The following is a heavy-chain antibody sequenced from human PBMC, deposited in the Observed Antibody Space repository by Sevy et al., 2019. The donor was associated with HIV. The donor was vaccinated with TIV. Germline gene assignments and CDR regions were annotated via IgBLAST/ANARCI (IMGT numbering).Heavy chain of an antibody. CDR2: VYYTGGT. CDR3: ARRNDFDI. V-gene: IGHV4-59*08. J-gene: IGHJ3*02. Sequence: SETLSLTCTVSGGSINSDHWNWIRQPPGKGLDWIGYVYYTGGTNYNPSLKNRVTISVDRSKNQLSLKLTAVTAADTAVYDCARRNDFDIWGQGTMVTVSS. CDR1: GGSINSDH.